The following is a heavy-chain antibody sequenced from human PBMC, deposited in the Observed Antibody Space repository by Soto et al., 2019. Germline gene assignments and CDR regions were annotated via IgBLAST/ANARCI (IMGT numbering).Heavy chain of an antibody. D-gene: IGHD3-22*01. J-gene: IGHJ4*02. CDR2: ISSSSRNI. Sequence: GGSLRLSCAPAGFTFSYYSMNWVRQAPGKGLEWVSFISSSSRNIDYADSVKGRFTISRDNAKNSLFLQMNSLRDEDTAVYYCARDRADDSSGSYDYWGQGTLDTVPQ. CDR3: ARDRADDSSGSYDY. V-gene: IGHV3-48*02. CDR1: GFTFSYYS.